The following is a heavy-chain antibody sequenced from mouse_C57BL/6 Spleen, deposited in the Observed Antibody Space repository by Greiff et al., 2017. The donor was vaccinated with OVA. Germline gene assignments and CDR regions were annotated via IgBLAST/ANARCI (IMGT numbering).Heavy chain of an antibody. D-gene: IGHD2-3*01. J-gene: IGHJ2*01. CDR1: GYTFTSYW. Sequence: LQQPGAELVRPGSSVKLSCKASGYTFTSYWMHWVKQRPIQGLEWIGNIDPSDSETHYNQKFKDKATLTVDKSSSTAYMQRSSLTSEDSAVYYCARDGYYFDYWGQGTTLTVSS. V-gene: IGHV1-52*01. CDR3: ARDGYYFDY. CDR2: IDPSDSET.